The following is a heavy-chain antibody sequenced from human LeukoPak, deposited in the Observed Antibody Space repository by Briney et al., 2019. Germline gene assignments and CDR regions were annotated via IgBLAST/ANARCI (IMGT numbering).Heavy chain of an antibody. Sequence: SETLSLTCTVSGGSISTYYWSWIRQPAGKGLEWIGRIYTTGSANYNPSLRSRVTMSVDTSKNQFSLRLKSVTAADTAVYYCARDRSYDSTCYYNFDYWGQGTLVTVSS. V-gene: IGHV4-4*07. D-gene: IGHD3-22*01. CDR2: IYTTGSA. CDR1: GGSISTYY. J-gene: IGHJ4*02. CDR3: ARDRSYDSTCYYNFDY.